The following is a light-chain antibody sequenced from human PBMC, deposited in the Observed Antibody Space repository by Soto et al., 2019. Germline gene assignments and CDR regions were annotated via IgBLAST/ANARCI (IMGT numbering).Light chain of an antibody. CDR2: DVG. Sequence: QSALTQPASVSGSPGQSITISCTGTSSDVGGYNYVSWYQQHPGKDPKLMIYDVGNRPAGVSNRFSGSKSGNTASLTISGLQAEDEADYYGSSYTISTLVVFGGGTKLTVL. V-gene: IGLV2-14*01. CDR1: SSDVGGYNY. CDR3: SSYTISTLVV. J-gene: IGLJ2*01.